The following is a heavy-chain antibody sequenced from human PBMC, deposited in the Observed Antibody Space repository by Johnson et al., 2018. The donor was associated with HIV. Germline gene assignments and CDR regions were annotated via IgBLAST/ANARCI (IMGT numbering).Heavy chain of an antibody. CDR2: IYSGGST. CDR1: GFTVSTYH. J-gene: IGHJ3*02. Sequence: VQLVESGGGLIQPGGSLRLSCAASGFTVSTYHMSWVRQAPGKGLEWVSVIYSGGSTYYADSVKGRFTISRDNSKNTLYLQMNSLRAEDTAVYYCERVTQQVVRVGSDAFDIWGQGTMVTVSS. CDR3: ERVTQQVVRVGSDAFDI. V-gene: IGHV3-66*03. D-gene: IGHD4-23*01.